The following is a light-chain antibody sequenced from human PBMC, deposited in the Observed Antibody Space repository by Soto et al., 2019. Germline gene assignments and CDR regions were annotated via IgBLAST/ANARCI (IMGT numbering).Light chain of an antibody. CDR2: DSS. Sequence: EIVLTQSPDTLSLFPEERATLSCRASQNVGNYLAWYQEKPGQAPRLLISDSSNRATGIPARFSGSGSGTDFTLTISGLEPDDFALYFCQQRADWPITFGPGTKVDIK. J-gene: IGKJ3*01. V-gene: IGKV3-11*01. CDR1: QNVGNY. CDR3: QQRADWPIT.